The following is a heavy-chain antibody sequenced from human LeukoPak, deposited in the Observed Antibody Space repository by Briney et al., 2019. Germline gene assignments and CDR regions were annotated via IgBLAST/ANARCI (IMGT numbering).Heavy chain of an antibody. CDR3: AKDRSGSGYFDY. Sequence: RGSLRLSCAASGFTFSSHAMSWVRQAPGKGLEWVSRISSGGGTTDYTDSVKGRFTISRDTSKNTLYLQMNSLRAEDTAVYYCAKDRSGSGYFDYWGHGTLVTVSS. CDR2: ISSGGGTT. CDR1: GFTFSSHA. V-gene: IGHV3-23*01. J-gene: IGHJ4*01. D-gene: IGHD3-10*01.